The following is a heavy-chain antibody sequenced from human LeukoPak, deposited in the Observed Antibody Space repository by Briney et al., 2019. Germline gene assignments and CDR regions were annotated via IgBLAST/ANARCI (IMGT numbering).Heavy chain of an antibody. D-gene: IGHD4-17*01. CDR2: ISYDGSNK. CDR3: AREPGVTVTTLDMDV. V-gene: IGHV3-30-3*01. J-gene: IGHJ6*02. Sequence: GALRLSCAASGFTFSSYAMHWVRQAPGKGLEWVAVISYDGSNKYYADSVKGRFTISRDNAKNLLYLQMNSLRAEDTAVYFCAREPGVTVTTLDMDVWGQGTTVTVSS. CDR1: GFTFSSYA.